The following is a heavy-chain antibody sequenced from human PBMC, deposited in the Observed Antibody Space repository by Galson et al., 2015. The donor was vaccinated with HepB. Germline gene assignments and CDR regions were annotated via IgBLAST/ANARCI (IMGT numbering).Heavy chain of an antibody. V-gene: IGHV5-51*01. CDR3: ARVDRSYGYYFDY. D-gene: IGHD5-18*01. J-gene: IGHJ4*02. Sequence: QSGAEVKKPGESLKISCKGSGYSFSNYWIGWVRQMPGRGLEWMGFVSPGDSDTRYNPSFQGQVTISADKSISTAYLQWSSLKASDTAMYYCARVDRSYGYYFDYWGQGTQVTVSS. CDR2: VSPGDSDT. CDR1: GYSFSNYW.